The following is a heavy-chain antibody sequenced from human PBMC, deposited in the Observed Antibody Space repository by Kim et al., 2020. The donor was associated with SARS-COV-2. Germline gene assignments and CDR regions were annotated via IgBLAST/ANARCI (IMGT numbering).Heavy chain of an antibody. Sequence: SETLSLTCAVYGGSFSGYYWSWIRQPPGKGLEWIGEINHSGSTNYNPSLKSRVTISVDTSKNQFSLKLSSVTAADTAVYYCARGGWAAANWFDPWSQGT. D-gene: IGHD6-13*01. CDR3: ARGGWAAANWFDP. CDR2: INHSGST. CDR1: GGSFSGYY. V-gene: IGHV4-34*01. J-gene: IGHJ5*02.